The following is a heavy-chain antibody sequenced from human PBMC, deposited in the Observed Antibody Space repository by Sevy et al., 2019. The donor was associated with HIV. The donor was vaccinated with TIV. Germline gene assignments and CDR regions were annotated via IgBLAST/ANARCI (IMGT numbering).Heavy chain of an antibody. D-gene: IGHD3-22*01. CDR1: GFTFSSYS. J-gene: IGHJ4*02. Sequence: GSLRLSCAASGFTFSSYSMNWVRQAPGKGLEWVSYISSSSSTIYYADSVKGRFTISRDNAKNSLYLQMNSLKAEDTAVYYCAKDSYFDNTLFDYWGQGTLVTVSS. CDR2: ISSSSSTI. V-gene: IGHV3-48*01. CDR3: AKDSYFDNTLFDY.